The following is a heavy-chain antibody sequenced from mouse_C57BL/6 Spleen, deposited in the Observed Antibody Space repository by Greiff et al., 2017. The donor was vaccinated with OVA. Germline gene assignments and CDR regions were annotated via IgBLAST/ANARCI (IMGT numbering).Heavy chain of an antibody. J-gene: IGHJ3*01. V-gene: IGHV5-4*01. Sequence: DVHLVESGGGLVKPGGSLKLSCAASGFTFSSYAMSWVRQTPEKRLEWVATISDGGSYTYYPDNVKGRFTISRDNAKNNLYLQMSHLKSEDTAMYYCARDPLITTVGGFAYWGQGTLVTVSA. D-gene: IGHD1-1*01. CDR2: ISDGGSYT. CDR3: ARDPLITTVGGFAY. CDR1: GFTFSSYA.